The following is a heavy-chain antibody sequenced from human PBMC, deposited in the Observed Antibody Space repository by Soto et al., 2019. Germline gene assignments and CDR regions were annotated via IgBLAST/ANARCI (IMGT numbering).Heavy chain of an antibody. CDR1: GGSISSSSYY. D-gene: IGHD3-22*01. CDR3: ARLIPGGYYDSSGYVH. Sequence: QLQLQESGPGLVKPSETLSLTCTVSGGSISSSSYYWGWIRQPPGKGLEWIGSIYYSGSTYYNPSLKSRVTIPVDTPKNHSSLKLSSVTAADTAVYYCARLIPGGYYDSSGYVHWGQGTLVTVSS. J-gene: IGHJ4*02. V-gene: IGHV4-39*02. CDR2: IYYSGST.